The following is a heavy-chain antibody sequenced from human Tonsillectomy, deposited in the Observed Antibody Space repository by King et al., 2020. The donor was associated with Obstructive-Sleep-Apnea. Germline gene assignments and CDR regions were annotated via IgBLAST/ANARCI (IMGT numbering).Heavy chain of an antibody. D-gene: IGHD5-18*01. CDR2: INPKSGGR. Sequence: VQLVESGAEVKKPGASVKVSCKASGYTFTGYYMHWVRQAPGQGLEWMGWINPKSGGRNYAQKFQGGVTMTRDTSISTAYMELSRLRSDDTAVYYCARVGSRYSYGIAAYFDYWGQGTLVTVSS. J-gene: IGHJ4*02. CDR1: GYTFTGYY. CDR3: ARVGSRYSYGIAAYFDY. V-gene: IGHV1-2*02.